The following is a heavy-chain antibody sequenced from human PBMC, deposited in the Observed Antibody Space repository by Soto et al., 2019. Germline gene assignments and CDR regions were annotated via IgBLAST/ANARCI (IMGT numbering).Heavy chain of an antibody. CDR2: IDGTGNNT. V-gene: IGHV3-23*01. Sequence: EVQLLESGGGLVQPGGSLTLSCAASGFTFSSYAMSWLRQAPGKGLEWVSAIDGTGNNTHYADAAKGRFTFSRDNSRNSLYLQMNGLRTEDTALYYCAKQDPGWFNDAFDVWGQGTLLTVSS. CDR3: AKQDPGWFNDAFDV. D-gene: IGHD6-19*01. CDR1: GFTFSSYA. J-gene: IGHJ3*01.